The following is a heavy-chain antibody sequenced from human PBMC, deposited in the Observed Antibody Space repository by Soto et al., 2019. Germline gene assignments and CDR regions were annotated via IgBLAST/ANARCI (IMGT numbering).Heavy chain of an antibody. D-gene: IGHD3-22*01. CDR1: GFTLTTYS. J-gene: IGHJ4*02. V-gene: IGHV3-21*01. CDR3: ARGAAQYYDSSGYFDY. CDR2: ISSNSAYI. Sequence: GGSLRLSCAASGFTLTTYSMNWVRQAPGKGLEWVSSISSNSAYIYYADSVKGRFTISRDNAKNSLYLQMNSLRAEDTAVYYCARGAAQYYDSSGYFDYWGQGTLVTVSS.